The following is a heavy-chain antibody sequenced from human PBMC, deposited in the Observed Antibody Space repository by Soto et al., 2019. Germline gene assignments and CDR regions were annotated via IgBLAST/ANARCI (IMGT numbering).Heavy chain of an antibody. CDR3: TRDASRDSSARGWFDP. V-gene: IGHV3-21*01. D-gene: IGHD6-13*01. J-gene: IGHJ5*02. CDR2: ISSNSAYI. CDR1: GFTFSSYE. Sequence: PGGSLRLSCAASGFTFSSYEMKWVRQAPGKGLEWVSTISSNSAYIYYTDALRGRFTISRDNAKNSLHLQMNSLRAEDTAVYYCTRDASRDSSARGWFDPWGPGTLVTVS.